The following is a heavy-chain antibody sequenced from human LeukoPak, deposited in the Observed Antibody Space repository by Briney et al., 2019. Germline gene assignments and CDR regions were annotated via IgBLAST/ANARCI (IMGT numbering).Heavy chain of an antibody. J-gene: IGHJ6*02. D-gene: IGHD1-20*01. CDR2: IYYSGST. Sequence: SETLSLTCTVSGGSISSYYWSWIRQPPGKGLEWIAYIYYSGSTNYNPSLKSRVTISVDTSKNQFSLKLSSVTAADTAVYYCARHIPKYNWKRTVDYYYGMDVWGQGTTVTVSS. V-gene: IGHV4-59*08. CDR1: GGSISSYY. CDR3: ARHIPKYNWKRTVDYYYGMDV.